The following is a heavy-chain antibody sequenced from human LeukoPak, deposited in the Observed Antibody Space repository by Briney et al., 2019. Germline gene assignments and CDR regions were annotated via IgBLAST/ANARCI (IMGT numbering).Heavy chain of an antibody. Sequence: KPSETLSLTCTVSGGSISSSSYYWGWIRQPPWKGREWIGSIYYSGSTYYNPSLKSRVTISVDTSKNQFSLKLSSVTAADTAVYYCARLGYSYGQVDYWGQGTLVTVSS. CDR3: ARLGYSYGQVDY. D-gene: IGHD5-18*01. J-gene: IGHJ4*02. V-gene: IGHV4-39*01. CDR1: GGSISSSSYY. CDR2: IYYSGST.